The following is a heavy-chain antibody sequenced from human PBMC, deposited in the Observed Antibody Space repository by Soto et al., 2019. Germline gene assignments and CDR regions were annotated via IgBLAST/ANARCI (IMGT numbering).Heavy chain of an antibody. V-gene: IGHV3-7*01. CDR2: INPAGNVQ. CDR1: GLTFSISW. Sequence: VPLVESGGGLVQPGESLRLSCTASGLTFSISWMTWVRQAPGEGLEWVSNINPAGNVQHYADSVKERFTISRDNAKNSLFLQMSGLRVEDTAVYYCATANTPYAFAMWGQGTMVTVSS. CDR3: ATANTPYAFAM. J-gene: IGHJ3*02.